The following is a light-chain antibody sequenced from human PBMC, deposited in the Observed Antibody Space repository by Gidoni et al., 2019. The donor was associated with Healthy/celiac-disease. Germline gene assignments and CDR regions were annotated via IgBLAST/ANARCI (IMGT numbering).Light chain of an antibody. CDR2: GNR. CDR1: SSNIGAGYD. V-gene: IGLV1-40*01. CDR3: QSYDSSLSGV. Sequence: QSVLTQPPSASGAPGPRVTISCTGSSSNIGAGYDVHWYQQLPGSAPTLLRSGNRNRPSGVPARFSCSTSGTSASLSITALQAEDEADYYCQSYDSSLSGVFGGGTKLTVL. J-gene: IGLJ2*01.